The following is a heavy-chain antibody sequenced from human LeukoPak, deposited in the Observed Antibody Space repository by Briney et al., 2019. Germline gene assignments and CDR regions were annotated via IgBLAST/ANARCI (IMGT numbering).Heavy chain of an antibody. CDR1: GFTFSSYA. Sequence: PGGSLRLSCVASGFTFSSYAMSWVRQAPGKGLGWVSAISGSDDSTYYADSVKGRFTISRDNSKNTLYLQMNSLRAEDTAVYYCARTLGDSSGYYYVYGMDVWGQGTTVTVSS. V-gene: IGHV3-23*01. CDR3: ARTLGDSSGYYYVYGMDV. D-gene: IGHD3-22*01. J-gene: IGHJ6*02. CDR2: ISGSDDST.